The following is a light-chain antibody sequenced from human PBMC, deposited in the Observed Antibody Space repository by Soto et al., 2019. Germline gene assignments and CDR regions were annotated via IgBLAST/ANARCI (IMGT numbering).Light chain of an antibody. J-gene: IGKJ4*01. CDR1: QSVSSY. CDR2: DAS. Sequence: EIVLTQSPATLSLSPGERATLSCRASQSVSSYLAWYQQRPGQAPRLLIYDASISATAIPARFSGSGSGTDFTLPISGLEPEDFAHYYCQQRSSWLPFGGGTKV. V-gene: IGKV3-11*01. CDR3: QQRSSWLP.